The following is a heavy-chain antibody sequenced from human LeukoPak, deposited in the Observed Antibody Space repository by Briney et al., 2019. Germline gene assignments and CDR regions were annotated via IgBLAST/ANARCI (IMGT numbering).Heavy chain of an antibody. CDR2: ISTDGGGT. V-gene: IGHV3-64*01. Sequence: GGSLRLSCAASGFTFTSYAMDWVRQAPGKGLEYVSAISTDGGGTYYANSVKGRFTISRDNSKNALYLQMGSLRAEDMAVYYCARYRSTTYDYWGQGTLVTVSS. J-gene: IGHJ4*02. CDR3: ARYRSTTYDY. D-gene: IGHD1-14*01. CDR1: GFTFTSYA.